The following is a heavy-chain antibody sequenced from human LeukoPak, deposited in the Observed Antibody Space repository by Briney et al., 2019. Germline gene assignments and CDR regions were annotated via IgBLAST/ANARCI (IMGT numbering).Heavy chain of an antibody. D-gene: IGHD5-18*01. CDR1: GGSINSYY. J-gene: IGHJ3*02. CDR3: ARERRIQLWFHDAFDI. V-gene: IGHV4-59*01. CDR2: IYYSGST. Sequence: PSETLSLTCTVSGGSINSYYWSWIRQPPGKGLEWIGYIYYSGSTNYNPSLKSRVTISVDTSKNQFSLKLSSVTAADTAVYYCARERRIQLWFHDAFDIWGQGTMVTVSS.